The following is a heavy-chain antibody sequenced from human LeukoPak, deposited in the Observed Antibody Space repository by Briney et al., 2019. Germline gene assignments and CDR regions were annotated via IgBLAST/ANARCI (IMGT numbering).Heavy chain of an antibody. J-gene: IGHJ4*02. CDR1: GFTFSSYA. Sequence: GGSLRLSCAASGFTFSSYAMHWVRQAPGKGLEWVAVISYDGSNKYYADSVKGRFTISRDNSKNTLYLQMNSLRAEDTAVYYCARASHTLLFDYWGQGTLVTVSS. CDR2: ISYDGSNK. D-gene: IGHD1-26*01. CDR3: ARASHTLLFDY. V-gene: IGHV3-30*04.